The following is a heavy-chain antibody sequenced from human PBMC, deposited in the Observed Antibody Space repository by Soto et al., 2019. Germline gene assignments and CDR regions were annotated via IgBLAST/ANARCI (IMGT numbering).Heavy chain of an antibody. CDR2: IIPIFGTA. D-gene: IGHD4-4*01. CDR1: GGTFSSYA. Sequence: SVKVSCKASGGTFSSYAISWVRQAPGQGLEWMGGIIPIFGTANYAQKLQGRVTMTTDTSTSTAYMELRSLRSDDTAVYYCARDFYRFSSNLIYYYYYGMDVWGQGTTVTVSS. V-gene: IGHV1-69*05. CDR3: ARDFYRFSSNLIYYYYYGMDV. J-gene: IGHJ6*02.